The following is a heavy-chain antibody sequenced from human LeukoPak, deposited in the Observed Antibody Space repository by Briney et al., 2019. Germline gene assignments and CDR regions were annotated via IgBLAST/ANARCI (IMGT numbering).Heavy chain of an antibody. CDR1: GFTFDEYG. Sequence: GGSLRLSCAASGFTFDEYGMSWVRQAPGKGLEWVSGINWNGGSTGYADSVKGRFIISRDNAKNSLYLQMNSLRAEDTAVYYCAKTRGSGPFDYWGQGTLVTVSS. D-gene: IGHD3-10*01. J-gene: IGHJ4*02. CDR3: AKTRGSGPFDY. V-gene: IGHV3-20*04. CDR2: INWNGGST.